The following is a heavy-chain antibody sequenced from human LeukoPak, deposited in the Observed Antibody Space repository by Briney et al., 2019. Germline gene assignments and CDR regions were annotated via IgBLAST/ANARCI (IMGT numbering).Heavy chain of an antibody. J-gene: IGHJ3*02. CDR3: VKGAAYHLGDAFDI. CDR1: GFTFDDYV. CDR2: ISWNSGTI. D-gene: IGHD2-15*01. Sequence: GGSLRHSCAASGFTFDDYVRNWVRQAPGKGLEWVSGISWNSGTIGYADSVKGRFTISRDNAKNSLYLQMNSLRAEDTALYYCVKGAAYHLGDAFDIWGQGTMVTVSS. V-gene: IGHV3-9*01.